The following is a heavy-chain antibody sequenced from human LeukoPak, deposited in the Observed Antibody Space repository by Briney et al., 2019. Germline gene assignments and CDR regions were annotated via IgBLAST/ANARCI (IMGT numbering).Heavy chain of an antibody. D-gene: IGHD2/OR15-2a*01. CDR1: GFTFSTYA. V-gene: IGHV3-23*01. CDR2: VDGSGGRT. CDR3: AKVNRGSVVNYFVLDS. J-gene: IGHJ4*02. Sequence: GGPLRLSCSASGFTFSTYAMHWVRQAPGKGLEWVSAVDGSGGRTFYADSVKGRFTISRDNSKNVLYLQMNSLTVDDTATYYCAKVNRGSVVNYFVLDSWGQGTLVTVSS.